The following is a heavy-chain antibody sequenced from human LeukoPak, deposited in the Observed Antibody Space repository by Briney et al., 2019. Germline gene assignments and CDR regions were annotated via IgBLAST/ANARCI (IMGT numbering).Heavy chain of an antibody. CDR2: ISGSGGST. V-gene: IGHV3-23*01. J-gene: IGHJ4*02. Sequence: GGSLRLSCAASGFTFSSYAMSWVRQAPGKGLEWVSVISGSGGSTYYADSVKGRFTISGDNSKNTLYLQMNSLRAEDTAIYYCAKDRRSLVRGVIAGSDYWGQGTLVTVSS. D-gene: IGHD3-10*01. CDR1: GFTFSSYA. CDR3: AKDRRSLVRGVIAGSDY.